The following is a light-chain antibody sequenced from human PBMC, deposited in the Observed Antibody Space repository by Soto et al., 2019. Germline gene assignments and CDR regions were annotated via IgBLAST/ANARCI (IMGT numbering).Light chain of an antibody. CDR1: SSDVGGYNY. CDR2: EVS. J-gene: IGLJ1*01. Sequence: QSALTQPASVTGSPGRSITISCTGTSSDVGGYNYVSWYQHHPGKAPKLMIYEVSNRPSGVSYRFSGSKSGNTASLTISGLQAEDEADYYCNSYTGSGIVFGTGTKVTVL. CDR3: NSYTGSGIV. V-gene: IGLV2-14*01.